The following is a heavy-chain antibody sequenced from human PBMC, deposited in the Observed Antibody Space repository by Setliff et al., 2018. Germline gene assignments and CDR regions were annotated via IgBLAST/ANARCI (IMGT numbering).Heavy chain of an antibody. J-gene: IGHJ4*02. CDR3: ARAPRLEWILPTFDY. CDR2: ISAYTGKT. Sequence: ASVKVSCKAVGYTFLSYGLSWVRQAPGQGLEWMGWISAYTGKTDYAQNFQGRVTMTTDTSTNTAYLELRSLRYGDTAVYFCARAPRLEWILPTFDYWGQGTPVTVS. CDR1: GYTFLSYG. V-gene: IGHV1-18*01. D-gene: IGHD3-3*01.